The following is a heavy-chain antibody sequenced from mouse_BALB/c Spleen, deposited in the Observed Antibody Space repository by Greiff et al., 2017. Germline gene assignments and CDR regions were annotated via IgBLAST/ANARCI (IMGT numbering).Heavy chain of an antibody. CDR1: GFTFTAYY. D-gene: IGHD2-1*01. J-gene: IGHJ4*01. CDR3: ARPIGDGNYAMDY. CDR2: IRNKANGYTT. Sequence: EVQRVESGGGLVQPGGSLRLSCATSGFTFTAYYMSWVRQPPGKALEWLGFIRNKANGYTTEYSASVKGRFTISRDNSQSILYLQMNTLRAEDSATYYCARPIGDGNYAMDYWGQGTSVTVSS. V-gene: IGHV7-3*02.